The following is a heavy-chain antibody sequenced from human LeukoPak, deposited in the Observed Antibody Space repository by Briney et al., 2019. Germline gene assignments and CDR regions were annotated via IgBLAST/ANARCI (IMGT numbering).Heavy chain of an antibody. J-gene: IGHJ6*02. CDR3: ARIGLVGQLSAYYYGMDV. D-gene: IGHD3-10*01. CDR1: GGTFSSYS. V-gene: IGHV1-69*02. CDR2: IIPNFGIA. Sequence: ASVKVSCKASGGTFSSYSMSWVRQAPGQGLEWMGRIIPNFGIANYAQKFQGRVTITADKSTSTAYMQLSSLRSEDTAVYYCARIGLVGQLSAYYYGMDVWGQGTTVTVSS.